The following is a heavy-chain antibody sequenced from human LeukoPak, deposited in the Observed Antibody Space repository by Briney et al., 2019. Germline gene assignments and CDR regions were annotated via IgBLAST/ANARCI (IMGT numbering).Heavy chain of an antibody. J-gene: IGHJ5*02. V-gene: IGHV4-38-2*02. D-gene: IGHD3-10*01. CDR2: IYHSGST. CDR1: GYSISSGYY. Sequence: SETLSLTCTVSGYSISSGYYWGWIRQPPGKGLEWIGSIYHSGSTYYNPSLKSRVTISVDTSKNQFSLKLSSVTAADTAVYYCARETMVRGVIIANWFDPWGQGTLVTVSS. CDR3: ARETMVRGVIIANWFDP.